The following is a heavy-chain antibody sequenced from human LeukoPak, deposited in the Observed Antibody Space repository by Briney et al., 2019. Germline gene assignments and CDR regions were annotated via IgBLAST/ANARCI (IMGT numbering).Heavy chain of an antibody. CDR2: INPNSGGT. V-gene: IGHV1-2*02. CDR1: GYTFTGYY. J-gene: IGHJ5*02. Sequence: ASVKVSCKASGYTFTGYYMHWVRQAPGQGLEWMGWINPNSGGTNYAQKFQGRVTMTRDTSISTAYMELSRLRSDDTAVYYCARDLGVVTAHNWFDPWGKGTLVTVSS. D-gene: IGHD2-21*02. CDR3: ARDLGVVTAHNWFDP.